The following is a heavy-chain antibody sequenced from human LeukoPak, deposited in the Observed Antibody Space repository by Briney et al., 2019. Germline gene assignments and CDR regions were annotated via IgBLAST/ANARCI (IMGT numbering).Heavy chain of an antibody. V-gene: IGHV4-39*01. CDR3: ARRGSSGWYDFDY. J-gene: IGHJ4*02. CDR2: IYYSGST. CDR1: GGSISSSSYY. Sequence: SETLSLTCTVSGGSISSSSYYWGWIRQPPGKGLEWIGSIYYSGSTYYNPSLKSRVTISVDTSKNQFSLNLTSVTAADTAVYYCARRGSSGWYDFDYWGQGTLVTVSS. D-gene: IGHD6-19*01.